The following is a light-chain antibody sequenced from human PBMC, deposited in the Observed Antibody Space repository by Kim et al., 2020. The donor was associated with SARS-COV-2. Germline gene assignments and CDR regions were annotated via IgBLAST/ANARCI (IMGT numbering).Light chain of an antibody. CDR3: SSYTTSSTWV. CDR2: DVT. Sequence: GQSINISCTGTRSDVGAYNHVSWFQQHPGKAPKLLIYDVTQWPAGISNRFSGSKSGNTASLTISGLQPEDEADYYCSSYTTSSTWVFGGGTQLTVL. J-gene: IGLJ3*02. CDR1: RSDVGAYNH. V-gene: IGLV2-14*04.